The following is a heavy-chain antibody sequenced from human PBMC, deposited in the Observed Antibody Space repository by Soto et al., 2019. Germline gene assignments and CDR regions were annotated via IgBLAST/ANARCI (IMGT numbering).Heavy chain of an antibody. CDR1: GFTFISYG. J-gene: IGHJ6*02. V-gene: IGHV3-30*18. CDR3: AKVGSGMDV. CDR2: ISYDGSNK. Sequence: GGSLRLSCAASGFTFISYGMHWVRQAPGKGLEWVAVISYDGSNKYYADSVKGRFTISRDNSKNTLYLQMNSLRAEDTAVYYCAKVGSGMDVWGQGTTVTVSS.